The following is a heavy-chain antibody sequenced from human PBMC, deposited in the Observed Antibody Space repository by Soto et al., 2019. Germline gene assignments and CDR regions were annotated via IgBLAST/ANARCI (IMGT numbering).Heavy chain of an antibody. CDR2: ISYDGTYK. Sequence: QVQLVESGGGVVQPGRSLRLSCAASGSSFSSYGIHWVRPVPGKGLEWVADISYDGTYKHYADSAKGRFIFSRDNSEKAVQLQINSLRAAATAVYYCANDPGYYISSCPFYWGHGTLVTVS. V-gene: IGHV3-30*18. J-gene: IGHJ4*01. CDR1: GSSFSSYG. CDR3: ANDPGYYISSCPFY. D-gene: IGHD6-13*01.